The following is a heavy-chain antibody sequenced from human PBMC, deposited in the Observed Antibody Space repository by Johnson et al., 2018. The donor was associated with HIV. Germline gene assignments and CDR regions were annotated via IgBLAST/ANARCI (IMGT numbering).Heavy chain of an antibody. CDR3: ARSASKYDAFDI. CDR1: GFTFSHYD. Sequence: EVQLVESGGGLVQPGGSLRLSCAASGFTFSHYDMHWVRQVTGKGLEWVSRINSDGSDTIYVDSVKGRFTISRDNAKDTLYLRMNNLRAEDTAMYYCARSASKYDAFDIWGQGTVVTVSS. V-gene: IGHV3-74*02. J-gene: IGHJ3*02. CDR2: INSDGSDT.